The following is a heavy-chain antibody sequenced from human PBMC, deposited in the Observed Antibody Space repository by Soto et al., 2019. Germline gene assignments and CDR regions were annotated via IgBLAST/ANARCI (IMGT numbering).Heavy chain of an antibody. CDR2: ISAYNGNT. V-gene: IGHV1-18*04. CDR3: AXVDCTSCYSYYYYGMDV. Sequence: ASVKVSCKASGYIFTSCGISWVRQAPGQGLEWMGWISAYNGNTNYAQKLQGRVTMTTDTSTSTAYMELRSLRSDDTAVYYCAXVDCTSCYSYYYYGMDVWGQGTTVTVSS. CDR1: GYIFTSCG. J-gene: IGHJ6*02. D-gene: IGHD2-2*01.